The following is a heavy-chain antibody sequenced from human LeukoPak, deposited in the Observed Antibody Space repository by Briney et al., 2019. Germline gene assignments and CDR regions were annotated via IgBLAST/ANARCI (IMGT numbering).Heavy chain of an antibody. J-gene: IGHJ4*02. CDR3: ARGILAARRGGDLDY. CDR2: IYYSGST. Sequence: PSETLSLTCTVSGVSISSHYWSWIRQPPGKGLEWIGYIYYSGSTNYNPSLKSRVTISVDTSKNQFSLKLSSVTAADTAVYYCARGILAARRGGDLDYWGQGTLVTVSS. D-gene: IGHD6-6*01. V-gene: IGHV4-59*11. CDR1: GVSISSHY.